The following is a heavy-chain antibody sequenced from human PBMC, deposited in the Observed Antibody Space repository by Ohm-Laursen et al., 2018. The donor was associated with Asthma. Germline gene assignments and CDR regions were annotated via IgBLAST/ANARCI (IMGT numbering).Heavy chain of an antibody. CDR3: ASNLRYFDYRV. Sequence: SLRLSCTASGFTFSHFGMHWVRQTPGKGLEWVAVISFDGSYKFYGESVKGRFTISRDNSNNTVYLQMNSLRAEDTALYYCASNLRYFDYRVWGQETTVIVSS. V-gene: IGHV3-30*03. D-gene: IGHD3-9*01. CDR2: ISFDGSYK. CDR1: GFTFSHFG. J-gene: IGHJ6*01.